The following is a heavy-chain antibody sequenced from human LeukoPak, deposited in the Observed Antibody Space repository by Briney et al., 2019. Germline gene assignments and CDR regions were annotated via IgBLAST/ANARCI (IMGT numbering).Heavy chain of an antibody. CDR2: IKTDGTYT. V-gene: IGHV3-74*01. CDR3: ASEEGGLDV. J-gene: IGHJ6*02. CDR1: GFTFSRYW. Sequence: GGSLSLSCAASGFTFSRYWMHWVRQAPGKGLVWVSRIKTDGTYTSYADSVKGRFTISRDNAKSTLYLQMNALRGEDTAVYYCASEEGGLDVWGQGSKLSVPS.